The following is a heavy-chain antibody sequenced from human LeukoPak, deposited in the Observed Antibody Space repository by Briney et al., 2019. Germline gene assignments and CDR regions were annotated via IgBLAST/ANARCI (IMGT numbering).Heavy chain of an antibody. V-gene: IGHV4-59*08. CDR2: IYSDGST. Sequence: PSETLSLTCTVSGGSIRSYYWSWIRQPPGKGLEWIGYIYSDGSTNYNPSLRSRVTMSVDTPKNQFSLKLSSVTAADTALYYCARHPPGYTSGALDYWGQGTLVTVSS. D-gene: IGHD5-18*01. CDR3: ARHPPGYTSGALDY. J-gene: IGHJ4*02. CDR1: GGSIRSYY.